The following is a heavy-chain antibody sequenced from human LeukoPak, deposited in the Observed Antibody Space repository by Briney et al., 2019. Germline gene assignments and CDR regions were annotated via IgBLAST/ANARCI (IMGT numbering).Heavy chain of an antibody. CDR1: GGSISSSSYY. CDR3: ARYLRNCGGDCPTHDAFDI. V-gene: IGHV4-39*01. Sequence: SETLSLTCTVSGGSISSSSYYWGWIRQPPGKGLEWIGSLYYSGSTYYNPSLTSRVTISVDTSKNQFSLKLSSVTAADTAVYYCARYLRNCGGDCPTHDAFDIWGQGTMVTVSS. J-gene: IGHJ3*02. CDR2: LYYSGST. D-gene: IGHD2-21*02.